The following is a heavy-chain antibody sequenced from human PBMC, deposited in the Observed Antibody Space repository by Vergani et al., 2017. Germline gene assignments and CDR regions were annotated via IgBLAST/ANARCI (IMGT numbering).Heavy chain of an antibody. CDR1: GFTFSSYW. J-gene: IGHJ3*02. CDR2: IKQEGSEK. V-gene: IGHV3-7*01. D-gene: IGHD3-22*01. CDR3: ARQTSYYYDSSGYFGDDAFDI. Sequence: EVQLVESGGGLVQPGGSLRLSCAASGFTFSSYWMSWVRQAPGKGLEWVANIKQEGSEKYYVDSVKGRFTISRDNAKNSLYLQMNSLRAEDTAVYYCARQTSYYYDSSGYFGDDAFDIWGQGTMVTVSS.